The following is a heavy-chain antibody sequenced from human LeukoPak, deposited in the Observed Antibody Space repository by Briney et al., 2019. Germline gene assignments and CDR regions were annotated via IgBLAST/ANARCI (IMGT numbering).Heavy chain of an antibody. CDR3: AREYSGYDLLPFDY. J-gene: IGHJ4*02. CDR1: GYTFTGYY. CDR2: INPNSGGT. Sequence: ASVKVSCKASGYTFTGYYMHWVRQAPGQGLEWMGRINPNSGGTNYAQKFQGRVTMTRDTSISTAYMELSRLRSDDTAVYYCAREYSGYDLLPFDYWGQGTLVTVSS. D-gene: IGHD5-12*01. V-gene: IGHV1-2*06.